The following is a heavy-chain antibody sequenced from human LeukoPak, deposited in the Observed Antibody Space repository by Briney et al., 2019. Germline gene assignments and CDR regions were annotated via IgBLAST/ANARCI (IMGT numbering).Heavy chain of an antibody. CDR1: GFTFSDYY. V-gene: IGHV3-11*03. J-gene: IGHJ4*02. CDR2: ISSSSRYT. Sequence: GRSLRLSCAASGFTFSDYYMNWIRHAPGKGLEWVSYISSSSRYTKYAESVKGRFTISRDNAKKSLYLQMNSLRAEDTAVYYCARILAVASFHPFDYWGQGGLVTVSS. CDR3: ARILAVASFHPFDY. D-gene: IGHD6-19*01.